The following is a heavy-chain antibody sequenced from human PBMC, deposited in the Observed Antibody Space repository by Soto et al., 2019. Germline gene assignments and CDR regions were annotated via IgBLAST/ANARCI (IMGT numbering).Heavy chain of an antibody. J-gene: IGHJ6*02. CDR3: APEKRVAVAGPSSTGESYGMDV. CDR1: GYTFTSYA. Sequence: ASVKVSCKASGYTFTSYAMHWVRQAPGQRLEWMGWINAGNGNTKYSQKFQGRVTITRDTSASTAYVELSSLRSEDTAVYYCAPEKRVAVAGPSSTGESYGMDVWGQGTTVTVSS. D-gene: IGHD6-19*01. CDR2: INAGNGNT. V-gene: IGHV1-3*01.